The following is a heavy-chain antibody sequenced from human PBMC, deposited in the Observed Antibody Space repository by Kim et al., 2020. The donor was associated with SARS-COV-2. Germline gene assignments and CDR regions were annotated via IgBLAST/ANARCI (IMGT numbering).Heavy chain of an antibody. CDR1: GGSISSYY. D-gene: IGHD3-3*01. V-gene: IGHV4-59*01. CDR2: IYYSGST. CDR3: ARVNRPAPWDFWSGGVDV. Sequence: SETLSLTCTVSGGSISSYYWSWIRQPPGKGLEWIGYIYYSGSTNYNPSLKSRVTISVDTSKNQFSLKLSSVTAADTAVYYCARVNRPAPWDFWSGGVDVWGQGTTVTVSS. J-gene: IGHJ6*02.